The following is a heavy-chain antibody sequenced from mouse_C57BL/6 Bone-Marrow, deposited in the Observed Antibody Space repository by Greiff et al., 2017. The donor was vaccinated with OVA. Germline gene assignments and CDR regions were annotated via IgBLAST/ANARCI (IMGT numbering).Heavy chain of an antibody. D-gene: IGHD1-1*01. V-gene: IGHV1-19*01. CDR2: INPYNGGT. J-gene: IGHJ1*03. Sequence: EVKLQQSGPVLVKPGASVKMSCKASGYTFTDYYMNWVKQSHGKSLEWIGVINPYNGGTSYNQKFKGKATLTVDKSSSTAYMELNSLTSEDSAVYYCARSGGTTVDWYFDVWGTGTTVTVSS. CDR1: GYTFTDYY. CDR3: ARSGGTTVDWYFDV.